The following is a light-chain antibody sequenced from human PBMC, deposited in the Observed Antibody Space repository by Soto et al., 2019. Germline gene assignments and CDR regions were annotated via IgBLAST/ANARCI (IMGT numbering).Light chain of an antibody. Sequence: LTQPASVSGSPGQSITISCTGTSSDVGGYNYVSWFQQHPGKAPKLMIYEVSNRPSGVSDRFSGSKSGNTASLTISGLQAEDEADYYCSSYTSSSTYVFGTGTKVTVL. J-gene: IGLJ1*01. CDR2: EVS. CDR3: SSYTSSSTYV. CDR1: SSDVGGYNY. V-gene: IGLV2-14*01.